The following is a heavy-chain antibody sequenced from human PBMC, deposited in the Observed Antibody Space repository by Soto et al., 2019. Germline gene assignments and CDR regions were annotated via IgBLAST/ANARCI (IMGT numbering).Heavy chain of an antibody. D-gene: IGHD2-2*03. J-gene: IGHJ5*02. CDR1: GFTFSSYA. CDR3: AKDMDIVVVPAAMLVAGWFDP. V-gene: IGHV3-23*01. CDR2: ISGSGGST. Sequence: GGSLRLSCAASGFTFSSYAMSWVRQAPGKGLEWVSAISGSGGSTYYADSVKGRFTISRENSKNTLYLQMNSLRAEDTAVYYCAKDMDIVVVPAAMLVAGWFDPWGQGTLVTVSS.